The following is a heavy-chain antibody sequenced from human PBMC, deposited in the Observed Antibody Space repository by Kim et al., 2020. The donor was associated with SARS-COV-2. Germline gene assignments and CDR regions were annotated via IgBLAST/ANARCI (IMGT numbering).Heavy chain of an antibody. Sequence: ASVKVSCKASGYTFTSYDINWVRQATGQGLEWMGWMNPNSGNTGYAQKFQGRVTMTRNTSISTAYMELSSLRSEDTAVYYCARDSSSWLMRYGVDVWGQGTPVTVSS. V-gene: IGHV1-8*01. D-gene: IGHD6-13*01. CDR1: GYTFTSYD. CDR2: MNPNSGNT. J-gene: IGHJ6*02. CDR3: ARDSSSWLMRYGVDV.